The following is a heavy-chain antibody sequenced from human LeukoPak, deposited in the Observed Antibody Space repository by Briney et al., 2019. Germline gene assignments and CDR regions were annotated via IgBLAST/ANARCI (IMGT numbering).Heavy chain of an antibody. CDR1: GFTFSSYS. Sequence: PGGSLILSCVASGFTFSSYSMNWVRQAPGKGLEWVSYIRSTGSPIYYADSVKGRFTISRDNARNSLYLQMNSLRDEDTAVYYCVRDPDALDFWGQGTLVTVSS. J-gene: IGHJ4*02. CDR3: VRDPDALDF. V-gene: IGHV3-48*02. CDR2: IRSTGSPI.